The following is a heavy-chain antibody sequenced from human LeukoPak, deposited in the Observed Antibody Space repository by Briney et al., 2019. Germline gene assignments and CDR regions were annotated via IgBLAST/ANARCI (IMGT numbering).Heavy chain of an antibody. CDR3: TSYHPCFD. D-gene: IGHD3-10*01. CDR1: GFTFSSYA. Sequence: GGSLRLSCEASGFTFSSYAMSWVRQAPGKGLEWVANIKQDGSEKYYVDSVKGRFTISRDNAENSVYLQMNSLRAEDTAMYYITSYHPCFD. V-gene: IGHV3-7*01. J-gene: IGHJ3*01. CDR2: IKQDGSEK.